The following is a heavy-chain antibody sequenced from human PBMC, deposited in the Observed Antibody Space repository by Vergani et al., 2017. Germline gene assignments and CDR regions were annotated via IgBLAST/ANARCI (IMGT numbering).Heavy chain of an antibody. Sequence: EVQLLQSEGAVVQPGGSLRLSCAASGFTFNHCAMNWVRQAPGKGLEWVSGIIGSGGSTYYAGSVKGRFTISRDSSKNTLYLQMNSLSAGDTAVYYCAKANPRNSGYDYLYYYHAMDVWGQGTTVTVSS. CDR2: IIGSGGST. D-gene: IGHD5-12*01. CDR3: AKANPRNSGYDYLYYYHAMDV. J-gene: IGHJ6*02. V-gene: IGHV3-23*01. CDR1: GFTFNHCA.